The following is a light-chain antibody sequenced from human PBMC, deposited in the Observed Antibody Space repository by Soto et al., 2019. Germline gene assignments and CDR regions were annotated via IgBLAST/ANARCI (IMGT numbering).Light chain of an antibody. J-gene: IGKJ1*01. Sequence: DIQMTQSPSTLSSSVGDTVTIACRASQSISVWLAWYRQKAGKAPKLLIYQASNLESGVPSRFRGSGSGTEFTLTINSLQPEDFVTYYCQQYKAYPWTFGQGTKVELK. CDR1: QSISVW. CDR3: QQYKAYPWT. V-gene: IGKV1-5*03. CDR2: QAS.